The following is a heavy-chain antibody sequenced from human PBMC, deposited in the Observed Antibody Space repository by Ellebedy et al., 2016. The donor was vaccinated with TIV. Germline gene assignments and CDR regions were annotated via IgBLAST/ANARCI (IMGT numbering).Heavy chain of an antibody. CDR3: AKDRVLYSSSWYDADPLRDY. CDR1: GFTFSSYA. CDR2: ISGSGGST. D-gene: IGHD6-13*01. J-gene: IGHJ4*02. V-gene: IGHV3-23*01. Sequence: GESLKISXAASGFTFSSYAMSWVRQAPGKGLEWVSAISGSGGSTYYADSVKGRFTISRDNSKNTLYLQMNSLRAEDTAVYYCAKDRVLYSSSWYDADPLRDYWGQGTLVTVSS.